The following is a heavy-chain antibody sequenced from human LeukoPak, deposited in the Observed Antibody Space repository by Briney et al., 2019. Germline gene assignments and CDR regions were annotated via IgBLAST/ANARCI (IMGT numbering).Heavy chain of an antibody. CDR1: GFTFSSYA. V-gene: IGHV3-30*04. CDR3: ARGELLLSDY. D-gene: IGHD1-26*01. J-gene: IGHJ4*02. Sequence: GGSLRLSCAASGFTFSSYAMYWVRQAPGKGLEWVAVISYDGSNKYYADSVKGRFTISRDNSKNTLYLQMNSLRAEDTAVYYCARGELLLSDYWGQGTLVTVSS. CDR2: ISYDGSNK.